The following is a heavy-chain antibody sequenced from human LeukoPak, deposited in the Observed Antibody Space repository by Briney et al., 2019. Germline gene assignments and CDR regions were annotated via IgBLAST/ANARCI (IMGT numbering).Heavy chain of an antibody. CDR3: ARERTMVGGADI. V-gene: IGHV4-34*01. J-gene: IGHJ3*02. D-gene: IGHD2-21*01. CDR2: INHSGST. CDR1: IGSFSGSY. Sequence: SETLSHTCAVSIGSFSGSYWSWIRQPPGKGLEWIGQINHSGSTNYNPSLRSRVTISEDTSNNQFSLKLSSVTAADTAVYYCARERTMVGGADIWGQGTKVTVSS.